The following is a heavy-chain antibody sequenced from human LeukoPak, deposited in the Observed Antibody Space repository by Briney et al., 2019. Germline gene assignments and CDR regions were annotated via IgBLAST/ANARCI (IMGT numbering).Heavy chain of an antibody. V-gene: IGHV3-21*01. CDR2: ISNNNIYI. J-gene: IGHJ6*03. CDR1: GFTFRTYN. Sequence: GGSLRLSCEASGFTFRTYNMNWVRKAPGKGLEWVSSISNNNIYIKCADSVKGRFTISRDNTRDSLYLKMNSLTADDMAVYYCARDDPFYHYMDVWGKGTTVTVS. D-gene: IGHD3-16*01. CDR3: ARDDPFYHYMDV.